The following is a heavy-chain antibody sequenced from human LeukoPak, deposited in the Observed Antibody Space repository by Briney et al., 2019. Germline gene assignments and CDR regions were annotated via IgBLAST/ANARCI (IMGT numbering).Heavy chain of an antibody. V-gene: IGHV3-7*03. CDR2: IYQDGSKK. Sequence: GSLRLSCAASGFMFSNYWMNWVRQAPGKGLEWVANIYQDGSKKNYVDSVKGRFTISRDNAKNSLYLQVNSLRAEDTAVYYCACTNTLDVWGKGATVTVSS. D-gene: IGHD2-8*01. CDR3: ACTNTLDV. CDR1: GFMFSNYW. J-gene: IGHJ6*04.